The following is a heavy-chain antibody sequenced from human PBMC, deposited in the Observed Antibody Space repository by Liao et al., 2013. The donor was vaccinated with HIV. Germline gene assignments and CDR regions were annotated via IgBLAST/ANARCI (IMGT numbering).Heavy chain of an antibody. V-gene: IGHV4-30-4*08. Sequence: QVQLQESGPGLVKPSQTLSLTCTVSGGSISSGDYYWSWIRQPPGKGLEWIGYIYYSGSTNYNPSLKSRVTISVDTSKNHFSLKLSSVTAADTAVYYCARVGTGDRWLDYWGQGTLVTVSS. CDR1: GGSISSGDYY. D-gene: IGHD7-27*01. CDR2: IYYSGST. CDR3: ARVGTGDRWLDY. J-gene: IGHJ4*02.